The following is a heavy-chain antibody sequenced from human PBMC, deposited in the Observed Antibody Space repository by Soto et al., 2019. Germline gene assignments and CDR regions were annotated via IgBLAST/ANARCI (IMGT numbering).Heavy chain of an antibody. Sequence: SVKVSCKASGGTFSSYAISWVRQAPGQGLEWMGGIIPIFGTANYAQKFQGRVTITADESTSTAYMELSSLRSEDTAVYYCARDRQLTKRSGYYYYYGVDVWGQGTTVTVSS. V-gene: IGHV1-69*13. J-gene: IGHJ6*02. CDR1: GGTFSSYA. D-gene: IGHD6-13*01. CDR2: IIPIFGTA. CDR3: ARDRQLTKRSGYYYYYGVDV.